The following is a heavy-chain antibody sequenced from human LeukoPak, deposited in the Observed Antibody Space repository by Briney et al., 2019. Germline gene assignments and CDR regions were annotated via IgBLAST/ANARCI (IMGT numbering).Heavy chain of an antibody. CDR3: IGYCTNGVCYKAGMNWFDP. CDR2: ISGSGGST. J-gene: IGHJ5*02. Sequence: PGGSLRLSCAASRFTFSSYAMSWVRQAPGKGLEWVSAISGSGGSTYYADSVKGRFTISRDNSKNTLYLQMNSLRAEDTAVYYCIGYCTNGVCYKAGMNWFDPWGQGTLVTVSS. V-gene: IGHV3-23*01. CDR1: RFTFSSYA. D-gene: IGHD2-8*01.